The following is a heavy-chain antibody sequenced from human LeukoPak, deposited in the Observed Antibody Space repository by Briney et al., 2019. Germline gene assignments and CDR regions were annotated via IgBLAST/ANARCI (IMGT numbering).Heavy chain of an antibody. CDR3: AREEDNSIAVAADGGDY. D-gene: IGHD6-19*01. V-gene: IGHV1-69*05. CDR2: IIPIFRTA. J-gene: IGHJ4*02. Sequence: GASVKVSCKASGGTFSNHAVIWVRQAPGQGLEWMGKIIPIFRTATYAQRFQGRVTISTDESTSTAYMELTSLRSDDTAVYYCAREEDNSIAVAADGGDYWGQGTLVTVSS. CDR1: GGTFSNHA.